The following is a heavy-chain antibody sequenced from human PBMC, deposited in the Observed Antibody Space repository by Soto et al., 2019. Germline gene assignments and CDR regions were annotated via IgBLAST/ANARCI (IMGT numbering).Heavy chain of an antibody. CDR1: GFPLRAYA. J-gene: IGHJ5*02. D-gene: IGHD3-10*01. V-gene: IGHV3-23*01. CDR3: ARSVRPLSWFAP. Sequence: GGSLRLSCVASGFPLRAYAMNWVRETQGKGLEWVCGIGGSGTTIYCADSVKGRFTISRDNFGNTMYLQMNSVRVEDTAVYYCARSVRPLSWFAPWGQGTRVTVSS. CDR2: IGGSGTTI.